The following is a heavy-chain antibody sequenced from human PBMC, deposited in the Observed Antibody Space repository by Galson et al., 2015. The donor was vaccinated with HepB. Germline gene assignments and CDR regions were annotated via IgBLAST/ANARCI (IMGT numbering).Heavy chain of an antibody. Sequence: LRLSCAASGFTFSSYWMSWVRQAPGKGLEWVANIKQDGSEKYYVDSVKGRFTISRDNAKNSLYPQMNSLRAEDTAVYYCARVRGSSWGADAFDIWGQGTMVTVSS. D-gene: IGHD6-13*01. CDR2: IKQDGSEK. CDR3: ARVRGSSWGADAFDI. CDR1: GFTFSSYW. J-gene: IGHJ3*02. V-gene: IGHV3-7*03.